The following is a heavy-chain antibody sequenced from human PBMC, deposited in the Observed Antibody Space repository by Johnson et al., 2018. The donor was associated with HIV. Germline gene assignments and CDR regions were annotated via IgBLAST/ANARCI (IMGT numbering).Heavy chain of an antibody. V-gene: IGHV3-30-3*01. D-gene: IGHD6-13*01. CDR3: ARDSLQQPDAFDI. CDR1: GFTFSSYA. Sequence: QEQLVESGGGVVQPGRSLRLSCAASGFTFSSYAMHWVRQAPGKGLEWVAVISYDGSNKYYADSVKGRFTISRDNSKNTLYLQMNSLRAEDTAVYYCARDSLQQPDAFDIWGQGTMVTVSS. J-gene: IGHJ3*02. CDR2: ISYDGSNK.